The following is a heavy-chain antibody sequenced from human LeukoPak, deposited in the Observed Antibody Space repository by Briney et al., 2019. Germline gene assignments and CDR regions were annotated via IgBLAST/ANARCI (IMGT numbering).Heavy chain of an antibody. Sequence: SQTLSLTCAISGDSVSSNSAAWNWIRQSPSRGLEWLGRTYYRSKWYNDYAVSVKSRITINPDTSKDQFSLQLNSVTPEDTAVYYCARVGEYSSGWDGPFDCWGQGTLVTVSS. J-gene: IGHJ4*02. CDR2: TYYRSKWYN. CDR1: GDSVSSNSAA. D-gene: IGHD6-19*01. V-gene: IGHV6-1*01. CDR3: ARVGEYSSGWDGPFDC.